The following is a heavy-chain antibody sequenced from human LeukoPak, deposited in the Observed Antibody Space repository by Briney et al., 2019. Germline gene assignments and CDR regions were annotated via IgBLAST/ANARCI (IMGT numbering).Heavy chain of an antibody. Sequence: ASVKVSCKASGYTVTGYYMHWVRQAPGQGLEWMGWINPNSGGTNYAQKFQGRGTMTRDTSISTAYMELSRLRSDDTAVYYCASTGYSSSWYKRENAFDIWGQGTMVTVSS. CDR2: INPNSGGT. CDR1: GYTVTGYY. V-gene: IGHV1-2*02. J-gene: IGHJ3*02. CDR3: ASTGYSSSWYKRENAFDI. D-gene: IGHD6-13*01.